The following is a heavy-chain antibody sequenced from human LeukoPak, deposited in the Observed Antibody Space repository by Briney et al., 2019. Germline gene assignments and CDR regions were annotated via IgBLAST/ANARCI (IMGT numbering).Heavy chain of an antibody. CDR3: AREEAAGLGGFDY. V-gene: IGHV7-4-1*02. CDR2: IDTNTGNP. CDR1: GYTFTSYH. Sequence: GASVKVSCKASGYTFTSYHIDWVRQAPGQGLEWMGWIDTNTGNPTYAQGFTGRFVFSLDTSVSTAYLQISSLKAEDTAVYYCAREEAAGLGGFDYWGQGTLVTVSS. J-gene: IGHJ4*02. D-gene: IGHD6-13*01.